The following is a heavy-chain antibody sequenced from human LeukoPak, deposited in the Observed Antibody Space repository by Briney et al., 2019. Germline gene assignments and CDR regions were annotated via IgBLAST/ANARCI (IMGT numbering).Heavy chain of an antibody. V-gene: IGHV4-34*01. CDR3: ARLEAAAGMIDY. Sequence: SETLSLTCAVYGGSFSGYYWSWIRQPPGKGLEWIGEINHSGSTNYNPSLKSRVTISVDTSKNQFSLKLSSVTAADTAVYYCARLEAAAGMIDYWGQGTLVTVSS. CDR2: INHSGST. D-gene: IGHD6-13*01. CDR1: GGSFSGYY. J-gene: IGHJ4*02.